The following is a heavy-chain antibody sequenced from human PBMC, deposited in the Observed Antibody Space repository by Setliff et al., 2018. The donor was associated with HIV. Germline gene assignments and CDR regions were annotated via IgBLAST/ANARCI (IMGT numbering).Heavy chain of an antibody. Sequence: LRLSCAASGFIFSSYSMNWVRQAPGKGLEWVSYISGSGSGVDYADSVKGRFTVSRDNARSSLYLQLNSLRSEDTAVYYCARDLIWGFDYWGQGTPVTVSS. CDR1: GFIFSSYS. V-gene: IGHV3-48*01. CDR2: ISGSGSGV. J-gene: IGHJ4*02. CDR3: ARDLIWGFDY. D-gene: IGHD3-16*01.